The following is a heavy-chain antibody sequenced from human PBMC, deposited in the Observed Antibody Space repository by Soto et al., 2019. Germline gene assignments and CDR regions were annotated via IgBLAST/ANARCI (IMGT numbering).Heavy chain of an antibody. D-gene: IGHD2-21*02. Sequence: SETLSLTCTVSGGSISSSYWSWIRQPPGKRLEWTGYITYNGRTDYNPSLRSRVTISEDTSKNQFSLKLSSVTAADTAVYYCARAMVVTQNWFDPWGQGTLVTVSS. CDR2: ITYNGRT. J-gene: IGHJ5*02. CDR1: GGSISSSY. V-gene: IGHV4-59*08. CDR3: ARAMVVTQNWFDP.